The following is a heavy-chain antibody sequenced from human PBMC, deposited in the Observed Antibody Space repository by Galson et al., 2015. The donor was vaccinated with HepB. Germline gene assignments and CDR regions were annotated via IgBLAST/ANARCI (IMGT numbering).Heavy chain of an antibody. CDR1: GFTFSSYA. D-gene: IGHD2-15*01. J-gene: IGHJ6*03. CDR2: ISGSGGST. Sequence: SLRLSCAASGFTFSSYAMGWVRQAPGKGLEWVSAISGSGGSTYYADSVKGRFTISRDNSKNTLYLQMNTLRAEDTAAYYCAKEAAQHYYYMDVWGKGTTVTVSS. CDR3: AKEAAQHYYYMDV. V-gene: IGHV3-23*01.